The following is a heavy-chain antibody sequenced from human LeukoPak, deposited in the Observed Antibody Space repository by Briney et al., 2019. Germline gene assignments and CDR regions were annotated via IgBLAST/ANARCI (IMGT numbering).Heavy chain of an antibody. CDR1: GFTFSTYW. CDR2: ITPDGSGT. D-gene: IGHD2-21*01. Sequence: GGSLRLSCAASGFTFSTYWMHWVRQAPGKGLVWVSRITPDGSGTIYADSVKGRFTISRDNAKNTLYLQINSLRAEDTAVYHCARDYSLWWLTNWGQGTLVTVSS. J-gene: IGHJ4*02. V-gene: IGHV3-74*01. CDR3: ARDYSLWWLTN.